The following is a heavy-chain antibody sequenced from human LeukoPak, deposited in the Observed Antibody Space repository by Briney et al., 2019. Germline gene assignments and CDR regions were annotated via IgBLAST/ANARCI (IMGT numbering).Heavy chain of an antibody. CDR2: IYYTGKP. CDR3: ARWDCSSGTCFHLDY. V-gene: IGHV4-59*11. CDR1: SGSISGHY. Sequence: SETLSLTCTVSSGSISGHYWGWIRQPPGGTLEYIGHIYYTGKPDYNPSLRSRVTMSVDTSKNQFSLRLSSVTAADTAVYYCARWDCSSGTCFHLDYWGQGTLVTVSS. J-gene: IGHJ4*02. D-gene: IGHD6-19*01.